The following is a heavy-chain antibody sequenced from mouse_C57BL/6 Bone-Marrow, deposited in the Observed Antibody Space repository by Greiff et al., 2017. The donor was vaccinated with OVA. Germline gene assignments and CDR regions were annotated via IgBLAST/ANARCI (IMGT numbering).Heavy chain of an antibody. J-gene: IGHJ3*01. D-gene: IGHD2-3*01. Sequence: VQLQQPGAELVMPGASVKLSCKASGYTFTSYWMHWVKQRPGQGLEWIGEIDPSDSYTNYNQKFKGKSTLTVDKSSSTAYMQLSSLTSEDSAVYYCARNDDSYSFAYWGQGTLVTVSA. CDR2: IDPSDSYT. V-gene: IGHV1-69*01. CDR3: ARNDDSYSFAY. CDR1: GYTFTSYW.